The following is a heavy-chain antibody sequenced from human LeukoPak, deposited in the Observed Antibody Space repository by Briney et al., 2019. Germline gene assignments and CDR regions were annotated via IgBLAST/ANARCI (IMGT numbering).Heavy chain of an antibody. Sequence: PGGSLRLSCAASGFSFGSFAMSWVRQAPGKGLEWVSGIIGSGGTTFYADSVKGRFTISRDNSKNTLYLQMNSLRAEDTAVYYCARESGSSRAFDIWGQGTMVTVSS. J-gene: IGHJ3*02. CDR3: ARESGSSRAFDI. CDR2: IIGSGGTT. D-gene: IGHD1-26*01. V-gene: IGHV3-23*01. CDR1: GFSFGSFA.